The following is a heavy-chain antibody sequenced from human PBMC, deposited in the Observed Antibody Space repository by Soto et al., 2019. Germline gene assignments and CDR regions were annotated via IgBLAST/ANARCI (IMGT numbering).Heavy chain of an antibody. CDR3: AREGSTMGDYYYYCMDV. Sequence: ASVKVSCKASGYTFTSYDINWVRQATGQGLEWMGWMNPNSGNTGYAQKFQGRVTMTRNTSISTAYMELSSLRSEDTAVYYCAREGSTMGDYYYYCMDVWGQGTTVTVSS. CDR1: GYTFTSYD. V-gene: IGHV1-8*01. D-gene: IGHD5-12*01. J-gene: IGHJ6*02. CDR2: MNPNSGNT.